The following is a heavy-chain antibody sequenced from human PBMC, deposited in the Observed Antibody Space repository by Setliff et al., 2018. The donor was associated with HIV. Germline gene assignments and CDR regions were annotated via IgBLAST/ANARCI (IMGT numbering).Heavy chain of an antibody. CDR3: ARQAIFGYDDSSGYLDY. D-gene: IGHD3-22*01. CDR2: IYYSGST. V-gene: IGHV4-39*01. Sequence: SETLSLTCTVSGGSISSGSYYWGWIRQPPGKGLEWIGSIYYSGSTYYNPSLQSRVTISVDTSKNLFSLRLSSVTASDTAVYYCARQAIFGYDDSSGYLDYWGQGTLVTVSS. CDR1: GGSISSGSYY. J-gene: IGHJ4*02.